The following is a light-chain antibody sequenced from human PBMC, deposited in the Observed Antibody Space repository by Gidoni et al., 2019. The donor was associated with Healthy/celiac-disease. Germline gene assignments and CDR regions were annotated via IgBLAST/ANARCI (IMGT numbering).Light chain of an antibody. Sequence: DIHMTQSPSSLSASVRDRVTITCRESQSISSYLNWYQQKPGKSPKLLIYAASSLQSGVPSRFSGSGSGTDFTLTISSLQPEDFATYYCQQSYSTLTFGPGTKVDIK. V-gene: IGKV1-39*01. CDR2: AAS. CDR1: QSISSY. J-gene: IGKJ3*01. CDR3: QQSYSTLT.